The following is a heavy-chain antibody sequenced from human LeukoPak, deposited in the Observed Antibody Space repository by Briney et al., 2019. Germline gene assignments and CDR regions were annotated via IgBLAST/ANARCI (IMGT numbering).Heavy chain of an antibody. CDR2: INPNSGGT. D-gene: IGHD2-2*01. J-gene: IGHJ4*02. Sequence: ASVKVSCKASGYTFTGYYMHWVRQAPGQGLEWLGWINPNSGGTNYAQKFQGRVTMARDTSISTAYMELSRLGSDDTAVYYCARVADIVVVPAALSTFIDYFDYWGQGTLVTVSS. CDR1: GYTFTGYY. CDR3: ARVADIVVVPAALSTFIDYFDY. V-gene: IGHV1-2*02.